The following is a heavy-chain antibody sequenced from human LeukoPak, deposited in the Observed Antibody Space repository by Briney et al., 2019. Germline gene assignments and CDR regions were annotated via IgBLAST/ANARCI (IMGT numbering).Heavy chain of an antibody. CDR1: EXSFSSYT. Sequence: GGSLRLSCSASEXSFSSYTMHWVRQAPGKGLEYVSAISINGDITKYADSVKGRFTISRDNSKNTLYLQMSSLRAEDTAVYYCVTLTSGYYRYWGQGTLVTVSS. CDR2: ISINGDIT. V-gene: IGHV3-64D*09. D-gene: IGHD3-22*01. J-gene: IGHJ4*02. CDR3: VTLTSGYYRY.